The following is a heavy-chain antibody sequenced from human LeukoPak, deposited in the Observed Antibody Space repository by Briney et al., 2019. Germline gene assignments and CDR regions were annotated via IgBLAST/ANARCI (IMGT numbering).Heavy chain of an antibody. CDR1: GYTFTGYY. J-gene: IGHJ4*02. V-gene: IGHV1-2*02. CDR3: ARDLYSGYDNGPYY. Sequence: ASVKVSCKASGYTFTGYYMHWVRQAPGQGLEWMGWINPNSGGTNYAQKFQGRVTMTRDTSISTAYMELSRLRSYEPAVEYWARDLYSGYDNGPYYWGQGTLVTVSS. CDR2: INPNSGGT. D-gene: IGHD5-12*01.